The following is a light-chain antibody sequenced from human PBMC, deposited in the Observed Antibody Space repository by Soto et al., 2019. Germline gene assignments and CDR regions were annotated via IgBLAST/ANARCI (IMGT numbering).Light chain of an antibody. CDR1: SSDVGGYNY. CDR2: DVS. CDR3: CSYAGSRV. V-gene: IGLV2-11*01. Sequence: QSALTQPRSVSGSPGQSVTISCTGTSSDVGGYNYVSWYQQHPGKAPKLIIYDVSERPSGVPDRFSGSKSGNTASLTISGLQAEDEAAYYCCSYAGSRVFGGGTKLTVL. J-gene: IGLJ3*02.